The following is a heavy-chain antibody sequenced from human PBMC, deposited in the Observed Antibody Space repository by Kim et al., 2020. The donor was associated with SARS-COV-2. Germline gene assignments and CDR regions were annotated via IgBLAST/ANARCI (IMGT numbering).Heavy chain of an antibody. CDR1: GFTFSSYG. Sequence: GGSLRLSCAASGFTFSSYGMHWVRQAPGKGLEWVAVIWYDGSNKYYADSVKGRFTISRDNSKNTLYLQMNSRRAEDTAVYYCAKKGPGRDYYYGMDVWGQGTTVTVSS. J-gene: IGHJ6*02. CDR3: AKKGPGRDYYYGMDV. V-gene: IGHV3-33*06. CDR2: IWYDGSNK. D-gene: IGHD3-10*01.